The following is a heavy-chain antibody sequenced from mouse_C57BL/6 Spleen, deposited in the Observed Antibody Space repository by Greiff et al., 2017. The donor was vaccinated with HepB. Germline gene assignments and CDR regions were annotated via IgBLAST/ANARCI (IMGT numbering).Heavy chain of an antibody. Sequence: EVQRVESGGDLVKPGGSLILSCAASGFTFSSYGMSWVRQTPDKRLEWVATISSGGSYTYYPDSVKGRFTISRDNAKNTLYLQMSSLKSEDTAMYYCARHITTVVAHYAMDYWGQGTSVTVSS. J-gene: IGHJ4*01. D-gene: IGHD1-1*01. V-gene: IGHV5-6*01. CDR3: ARHITTVVAHYAMDY. CDR2: ISSGGSYT. CDR1: GFTFSSYG.